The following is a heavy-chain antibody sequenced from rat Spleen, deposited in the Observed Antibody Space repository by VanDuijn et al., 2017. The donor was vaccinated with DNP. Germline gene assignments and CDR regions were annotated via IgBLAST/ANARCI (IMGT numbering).Heavy chain of an antibody. V-gene: IGHV5-19*01. CDR1: EFTFSKSD. Sequence: EVQLVESGGGLVQPGRSLKLSCAASEFTFSKSDVAWIRQVPGKGLEWVASITTSGDSTSSPDSVKGRFTISRDNAKNTLYLQMNSLRSEDTATYYCARGGRSYFDYWGQGVMVTVSS. D-gene: IGHD1-11*01. CDR2: ITTSGDST. CDR3: ARGGRSYFDY. J-gene: IGHJ2*01.